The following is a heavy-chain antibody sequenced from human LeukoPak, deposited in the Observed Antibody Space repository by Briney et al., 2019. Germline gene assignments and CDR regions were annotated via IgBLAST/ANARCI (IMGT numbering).Heavy chain of an antibody. CDR1: GFSFSNYA. CDR3: AKCVTGWPNWFDP. CDR2: IRTSGDNT. J-gene: IGHJ5*02. Sequence: PGGSLRLSCAASGFSFSNYAMSWVRQAPGKGLEWVSTIRTSGDNTYHADSVKGRFTISRDNSKNTLYLQMISLRADDTALYYCAKCVTGWPNWFDPWGQGTLVTVSS. V-gene: IGHV3-23*01. D-gene: IGHD6-19*01.